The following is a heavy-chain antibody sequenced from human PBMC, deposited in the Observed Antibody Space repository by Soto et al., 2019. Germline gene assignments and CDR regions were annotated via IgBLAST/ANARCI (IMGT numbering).Heavy chain of an antibody. CDR1: GYTLTELS. CDR3: ATAVYSGSYYSSAFDI. CDR2: FDPEDGET. Sequence: ASVKVSCKVSGYTLTELSMHWVRQAPGKGLEWMGGFDPEDGETIYAQKFQGRVTMTEDTSTDTAYMELSSLRSEDTAVYYCATAVYSGSYYSSAFDIWGQGTMVTVSS. D-gene: IGHD1-26*01. J-gene: IGHJ3*02. V-gene: IGHV1-24*01.